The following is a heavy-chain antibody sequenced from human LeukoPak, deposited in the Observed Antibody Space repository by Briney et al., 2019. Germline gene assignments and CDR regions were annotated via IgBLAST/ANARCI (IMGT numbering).Heavy chain of an antibody. D-gene: IGHD3-3*01. CDR2: INPNSGGT. J-gene: IGHJ4*02. CDR3: ARNYDFWSGYYSPRSYFDY. V-gene: IGHV1-2*06. Sequence: GASVKVSCKXSGYTFTGYYMHWVRQAPRQGLEWMGRINPNSGGTNYSQKFQGRVTMTRDTSSSTAYMELSRLRSDDTAVYYCARNYDFWSGYYSPRSYFDYWGQGTLVTVSS. CDR1: GYTFTGYY.